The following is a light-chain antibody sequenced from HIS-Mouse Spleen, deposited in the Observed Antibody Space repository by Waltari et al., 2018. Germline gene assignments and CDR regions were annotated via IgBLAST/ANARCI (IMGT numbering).Light chain of an antibody. CDR1: QSVSSN. V-gene: IGKV3-15*01. Sequence: EIVMTQSPATLSVSPGERATLSCRASQSVSSNLAWYQQKPGQAPRLLIWCAATRATGIPTRFSGSGSGTEVTLNNSSMQAENFAVYCCQQYKNWPGTFGQGTKVEIK. CDR3: QQYKNWPGT. J-gene: IGKJ1*01. CDR2: CAA.